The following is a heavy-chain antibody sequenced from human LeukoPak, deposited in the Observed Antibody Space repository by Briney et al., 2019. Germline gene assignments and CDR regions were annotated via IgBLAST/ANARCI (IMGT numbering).Heavy chain of an antibody. CDR1: GGSISSAGYS. J-gene: IGHJ6*03. CDR2: IYHSGST. CDR3: ARTGSSSLRRMDV. V-gene: IGHV4-30-2*01. D-gene: IGHD6-6*01. Sequence: SETLSLTCAVSGGSISSAGYSWSWIRQPPGKGLEWIGYIYHSGSTYYNPSLKSRVTISVDRSKNQFSLKLSSVTAADTAVYYCARTGSSSLRRMDVWGKGTTVTVSS.